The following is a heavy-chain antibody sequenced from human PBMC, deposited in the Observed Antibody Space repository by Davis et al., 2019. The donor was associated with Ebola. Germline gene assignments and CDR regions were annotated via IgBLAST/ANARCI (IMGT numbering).Heavy chain of an antibody. J-gene: IGHJ4*02. D-gene: IGHD3-3*01. V-gene: IGHV3-30*18. CDR3: AKDKPQIYDFWSGYYDS. CDR1: GFTFSSYA. CDR2: MSYDGSNE. Sequence: GESLKISCATSGFTFSSYAIHWVRQAPGKGLEWVAVMSYDGSNEYYADSVKGRFIISRDISKKTLYLQMNSLRAEDTAVYYCAKDKPQIYDFWSGYYDSWGPGTLVTVSS.